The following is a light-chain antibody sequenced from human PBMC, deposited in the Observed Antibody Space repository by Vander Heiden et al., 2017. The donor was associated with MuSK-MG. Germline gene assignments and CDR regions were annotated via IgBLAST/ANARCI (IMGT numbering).Light chain of an antibody. Sequence: EIVLTLSPGALSLSPGARATLSCRSSQSVSNNFLAWYQQKPGQTPRLLSYGASSKATGIPDRFSGRGSGTDFTLTISRLEPEDFAVYYCQQYGGVPYTFGQGTKLEIK. CDR2: GAS. CDR3: QQYGGVPYT. CDR1: QSVSNNF. J-gene: IGKJ2*01. V-gene: IGKV3-20*01.